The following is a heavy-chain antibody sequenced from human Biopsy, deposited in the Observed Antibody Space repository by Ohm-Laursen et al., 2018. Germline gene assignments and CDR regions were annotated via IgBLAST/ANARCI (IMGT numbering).Heavy chain of an antibody. CDR2: ISYSGST. D-gene: IGHD3-16*01. Sequence: PSDTLSLTCIVSGGSISSSYWSWIRQPPGKGLEWIGYISYSGSTSYNPSLKSRVTISADTSKNQLSLTLSSLTAADTAVYFCAKQWSYYESFTQHYRGDFDYWGQGTLVIVSS. J-gene: IGHJ4*02. CDR3: AKQWSYYESFTQHYRGDFDY. CDR1: GGSISSSY. V-gene: IGHV4-59*08.